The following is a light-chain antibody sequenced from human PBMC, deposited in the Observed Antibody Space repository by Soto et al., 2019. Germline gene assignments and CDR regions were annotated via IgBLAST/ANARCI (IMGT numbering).Light chain of an antibody. CDR1: SSDVGVYNY. Sequence: QSALTQPPSASGSPGQSVTISCTGTSSDVGVYNYVSWYQQHPGKAPKLMIYEVSKRPSGVPDRFSGSKSGNTASLTVSGLQAEDEADYYCSSYAGSANYVFGTGTNLTVL. V-gene: IGLV2-8*01. J-gene: IGLJ1*01. CDR2: EVS. CDR3: SSYAGSANYV.